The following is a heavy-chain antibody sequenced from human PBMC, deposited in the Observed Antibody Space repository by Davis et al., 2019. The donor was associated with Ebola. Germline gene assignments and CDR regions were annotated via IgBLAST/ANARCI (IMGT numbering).Heavy chain of an antibody. CDR2: ILPIPGTA. CDR1: GGTFYSYT. Sequence: AASVKVSCKASGGTFYSYTFSWVRQVPGQGLEWMGRILPIPGTAFYAQKFQGKVTITADRSTNTAYMELSSLRSEDTAVYYCAGEAYYDFWSGYHDLVSPYGVDVWGQGTTVTVSS. D-gene: IGHD3-3*01. CDR3: AGEAYYDFWSGYHDLVSPYGVDV. V-gene: IGHV1-69*08. J-gene: IGHJ6*02.